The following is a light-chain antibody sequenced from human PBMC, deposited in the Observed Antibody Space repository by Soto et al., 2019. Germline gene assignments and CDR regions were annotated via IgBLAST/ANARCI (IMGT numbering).Light chain of an antibody. J-gene: IGKJ1*01. CDR2: AAS. Sequence: DIQLTQSPSFLSASVGDRVTITCRASQTIGTHLNWYQLKQGKAPKALIYAASSLHSGVPSRFSGSGSATDFSLTISSLQPADFAAYYCQQNYGTWTFGHGTKV. CDR1: QTIGTH. CDR3: QQNYGTWT. V-gene: IGKV1-39*01.